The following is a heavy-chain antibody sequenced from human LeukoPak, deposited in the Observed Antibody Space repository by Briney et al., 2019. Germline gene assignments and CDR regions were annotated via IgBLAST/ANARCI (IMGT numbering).Heavy chain of an antibody. V-gene: IGHV3-7*01. CDR3: ARATGGATTNGGDYFYY. CDR1: GFAFSNYW. Sequence: PGGSLRLSCAASGFAFSNYWMTWVRQAPGQGLEWVANIKQDGSGKYYVDSVKGRFTISRDNAEKSLYLQMNSRRGEDTAVYCCARATGGATTNGGDYFYYRGQGTLVTGSS. J-gene: IGHJ4*02. D-gene: IGHD2-8*01. CDR2: IKQDGSGK.